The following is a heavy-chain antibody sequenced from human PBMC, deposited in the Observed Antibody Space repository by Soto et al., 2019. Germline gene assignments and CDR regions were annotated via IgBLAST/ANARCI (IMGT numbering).Heavy chain of an antibody. CDR3: ASIKGYSSSTRYYYYGMDV. V-gene: IGHV3-30*03. D-gene: IGHD6-13*01. CDR2: ISYDGSNK. Sequence: PGGSLRLSCAASGFTFSSYGMHWVRQAPGKGLEWVAVISYDGSNKYYADSVKGRFTISRDNSKNTLYLQMNSLRAEDTAVYYCASIKGYSSSTRYYYYGMDVWGQGTTVTVSS. J-gene: IGHJ6*02. CDR1: GFTFSSYG.